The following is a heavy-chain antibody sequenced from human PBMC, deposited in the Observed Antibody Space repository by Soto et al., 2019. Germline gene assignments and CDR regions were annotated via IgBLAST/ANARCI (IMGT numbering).Heavy chain of an antibody. CDR1: GFTFSSYS. D-gene: IGHD2-8*01. J-gene: IGHJ4*02. V-gene: IGHV3-48*01. CDR2: ISSSSSTI. Sequence: GGSLRLSCAASGFTFSSYSMNWVRQAPGKGLEWVSYISSSSSTIYYAESVKGRFTISRDNAKNSLYLQMNSLRAEDTAVYYCAGGSTRLVLMVYATTNFDYWGQGTLVTVSS. CDR3: AGGSTRLVLMVYATTNFDY.